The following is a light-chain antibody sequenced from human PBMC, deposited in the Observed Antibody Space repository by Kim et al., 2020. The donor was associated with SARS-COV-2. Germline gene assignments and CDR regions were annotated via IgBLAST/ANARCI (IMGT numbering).Light chain of an antibody. Sequence: GQSITISCTGTSSDVGAYHYVSWYQHHPGKAPKLLIYDVSHRPSGVPDRFSGSKSGNTASLTISGLQADDEADYYCSSYTWTTLYVFGTGTKVTVL. CDR3: SSYTWTTLYV. CDR2: DVS. J-gene: IGLJ1*01. V-gene: IGLV2-14*03. CDR1: SSDVGAYHY.